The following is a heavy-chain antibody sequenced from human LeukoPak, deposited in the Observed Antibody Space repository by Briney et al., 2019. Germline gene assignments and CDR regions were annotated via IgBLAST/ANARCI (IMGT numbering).Heavy chain of an antibody. Sequence: PSETLSLTCTVSGGSISSSSYYWGWIRQPPGQGLEWIGSTHYSGSTYYNPSLKSRVTISVDTSKNQFSLKLSSVTAADTAVYYCARPHSSSWYVDYWGQGTLVTVSS. D-gene: IGHD6-13*01. CDR2: THYSGST. CDR1: GGSISSSSYY. CDR3: ARPHSSSWYVDY. J-gene: IGHJ4*02. V-gene: IGHV4-39*01.